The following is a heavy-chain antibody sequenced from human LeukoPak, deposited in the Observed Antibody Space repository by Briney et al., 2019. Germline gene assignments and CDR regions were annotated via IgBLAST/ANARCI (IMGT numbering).Heavy chain of an antibody. V-gene: IGHV3-74*01. Sequence: GGSLRLSCAASGFTFSSYWMHWVRQAPGKGLVWVSRINSDGSSTSYADSVKGRFTISRDNAKNTLYLQMNSLRAEDTAVYYCASLLIRGYHLDWGQGTLVSVSS. CDR1: GFTFSSYW. CDR3: ASLLIRGYHLD. CDR2: INSDGSST. J-gene: IGHJ4*02. D-gene: IGHD3-22*01.